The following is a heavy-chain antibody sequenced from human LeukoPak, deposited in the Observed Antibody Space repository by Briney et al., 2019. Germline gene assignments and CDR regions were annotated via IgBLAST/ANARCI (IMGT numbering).Heavy chain of an antibody. CDR1: GGSISNYY. Sequence: SETLSLTCTASGGSISNYYWSWIRQPAGKGLEWIGRIYSDGRTNYDLSLSSRLAMSVGTSKNQFSLKLSSVTAADTAVYYCARDLSSRGVISLDYWGQGTLVTVSS. J-gene: IGHJ4*02. V-gene: IGHV4-4*07. D-gene: IGHD3-10*01. CDR3: ARDLSSRGVISLDY. CDR2: IYSDGRT.